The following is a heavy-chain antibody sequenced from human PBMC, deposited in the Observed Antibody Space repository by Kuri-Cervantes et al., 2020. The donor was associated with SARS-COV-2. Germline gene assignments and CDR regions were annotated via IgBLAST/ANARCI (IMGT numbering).Heavy chain of an antibody. CDR1: GFTVSSNY. D-gene: IGHD6-6*01. CDR2: IYSGGST. Sequence: LSLTCAASGFTVSSNYMSWVRQAPGKGLECVSVIYSGGSTYYADSVKGRFTISRDNSKNTLYLQMNSLRAEDTAVYYCAREQLVPYNWFDPWGQGTLVTVSS. V-gene: IGHV3-66*02. CDR3: AREQLVPYNWFDP. J-gene: IGHJ5*02.